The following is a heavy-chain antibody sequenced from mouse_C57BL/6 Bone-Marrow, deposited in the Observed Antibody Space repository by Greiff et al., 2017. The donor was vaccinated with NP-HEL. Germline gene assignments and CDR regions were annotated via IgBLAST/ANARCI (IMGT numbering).Heavy chain of an antibody. CDR1: GFNIKDDY. J-gene: IGHJ2*01. Sequence: EVKLMESGAELVRPGASVKLSCTASGFNIKDDYMHWVKQRPEQGLEWIGWIDPENGDTEYASTFQGKATITADTSSNTVYLQNSGLTSEDTALYYCTTGTTVEAWDIDYWGQGTTLTVSS. V-gene: IGHV14-4*01. CDR2: IDPENGDT. D-gene: IGHD1-1*01. CDR3: TTGTTVEAWDIDY.